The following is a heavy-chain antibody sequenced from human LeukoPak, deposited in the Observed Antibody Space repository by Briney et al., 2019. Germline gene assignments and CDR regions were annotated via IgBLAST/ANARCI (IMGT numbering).Heavy chain of an antibody. CDR1: GFTFSSYA. Sequence: GGSLRLSCAASGFTFSSYAMSWVRQAPGKGLEWVSAISGSGGSTYYADSVKGRFTISRDNSKNTLYLQMNSLRAEDTAVYYCAKEVHSGYRVYDAFDIWGQGTMVTVSS. CDR2: ISGSGGST. CDR3: AKEVHSGYRVYDAFDI. V-gene: IGHV3-23*01. J-gene: IGHJ3*02. D-gene: IGHD3-22*01.